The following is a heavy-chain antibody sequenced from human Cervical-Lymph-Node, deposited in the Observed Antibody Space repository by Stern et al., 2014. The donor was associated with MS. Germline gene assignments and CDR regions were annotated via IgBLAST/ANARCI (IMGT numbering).Heavy chain of an antibody. CDR3: ASRYDYGDYIY. V-gene: IGHV3-30*03. CDR1: GFIFNYYG. J-gene: IGHJ4*02. D-gene: IGHD4-17*01. Sequence: VHLVESGGGVVQPGRSLRLSCAASGFIFNYYGMYWVRQAPGKGLQWVAVISNDGSSRDYADSVKGRFTISRDNYKNTLFLQMNSLRVEDTGVYYCASRYDYGDYIYWGQGTLVTVSS. CDR2: ISNDGSSR.